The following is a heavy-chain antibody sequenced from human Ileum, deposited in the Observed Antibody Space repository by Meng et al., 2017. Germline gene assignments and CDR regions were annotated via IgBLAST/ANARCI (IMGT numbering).Heavy chain of an antibody. Sequence: LSCTVSGASIISRSFYCGWIRQPPGKGLEWIGTIYYSGVTHYNPSLKSRVVISLDTPKNLFSLKVTSMTAADTAIYYCACDRSLPWFYFWGQGTLVTVSS. D-gene: IGHD5/OR15-5a*01. CDR1: GASIISRSFY. CDR3: ACDRSLPWFYF. CDR2: IYYSGVT. V-gene: IGHV4-39*07. J-gene: IGHJ5*01.